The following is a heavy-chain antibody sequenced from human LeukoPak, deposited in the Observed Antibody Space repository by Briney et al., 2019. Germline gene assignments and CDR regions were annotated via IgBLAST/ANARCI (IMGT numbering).Heavy chain of an antibody. CDR1: GYTFTTYG. J-gene: IGHJ4*02. Sequence: ASVKVSCKASGYTFTTYGISWVRQAPGQGLEWMGWISVYSGNTNYAQKLQGRVTMTTDTSTSTAYMELRSLRSDDTAVYYCARQEVDSSGYFLNFDYGGQGTLVTVSS. D-gene: IGHD3-22*01. CDR2: ISVYSGNT. V-gene: IGHV1-18*01. CDR3: ARQEVDSSGYFLNFDY.